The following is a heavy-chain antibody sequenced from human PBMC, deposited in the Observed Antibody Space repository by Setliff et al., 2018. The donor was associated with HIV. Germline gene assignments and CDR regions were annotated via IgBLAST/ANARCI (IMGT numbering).Heavy chain of an antibody. CDR2: IYTSGST. Sequence: KASETLSLTCTVSGGSITSFYWNWIRQPAGRGLERIGRIYTSGSTNYSPSLKSRVSMSVDTSRNQLSLRLTSVTAADTAVYFCARTTILQESFDLRGQGTMVT. CDR1: GGSITSFY. J-gene: IGHJ3*01. CDR3: ARTTILQESFDL. D-gene: IGHD1-1*01. V-gene: IGHV4-4*07.